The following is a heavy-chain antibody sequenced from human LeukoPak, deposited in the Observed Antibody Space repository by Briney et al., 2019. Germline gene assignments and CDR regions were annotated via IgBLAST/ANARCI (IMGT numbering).Heavy chain of an antibody. CDR1: GFTFSSYA. CDR2: ISGSGGST. Sequence: GGSLRLSCAASGFTFSSYAMSWVRQAPGKGLEWVSAISGSGGSTYYADSVKGRFTISRDNSKNTLYLQMNSLRAEDTAVYYCAKSARIVTTKISYWYFDLWGRGTLVTVSS. D-gene: IGHD5-12*01. CDR3: AKSARIVTTKISYWYFDL. V-gene: IGHV3-23*01. J-gene: IGHJ2*01.